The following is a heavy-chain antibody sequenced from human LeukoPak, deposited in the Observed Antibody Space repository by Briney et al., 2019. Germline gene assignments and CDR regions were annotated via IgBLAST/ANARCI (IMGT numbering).Heavy chain of an antibody. V-gene: IGHV4-59*01. CDR1: GGSISSYY. J-gene: IGHJ3*02. CDR2: IYYSGST. D-gene: IGHD2-2*01. CDR3: ARDIVVVPAAINDAFDI. Sequence: SETLSLTCTVSGGSISSYYWSWIRQPPGKGLEWIGYIYYSGSTNYNPSLKSRVTISVDTSKNQFSLKLSSVTAADTAVYYCARDIVVVPAAINDAFDIWGQGTMVTVSS.